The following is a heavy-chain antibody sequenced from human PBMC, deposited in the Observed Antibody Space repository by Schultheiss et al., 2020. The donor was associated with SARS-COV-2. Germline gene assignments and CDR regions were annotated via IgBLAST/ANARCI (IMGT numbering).Heavy chain of an antibody. Sequence: GGSLRLSCAASGFTFSTYSMEWVRQAPGKGLEWVAVIYYDGSNKYYADSVKGRFTISRDNAKNSLYLQMNSLSAEDTAVYYCARDLSSGVPGPFGYWGQGTLVTVSS. J-gene: IGHJ4*02. CDR2: IYYDGSNK. V-gene: IGHV3-30*12. CDR1: GFTFSTYS. D-gene: IGHD2-2*01. CDR3: ARDLSSGVPGPFGY.